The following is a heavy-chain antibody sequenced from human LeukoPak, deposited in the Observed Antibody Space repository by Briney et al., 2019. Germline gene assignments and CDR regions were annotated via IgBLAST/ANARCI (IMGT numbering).Heavy chain of an antibody. D-gene: IGHD2-15*01. CDR1: GDSVSSDRVT. CDR3: ARELHGGHHSRFDY. J-gene: IGHJ4*02. CDR2: TYYRSKWYN. Sequence: SQTLSLTCAISGDSVSSDRVTWNWIRQSPSRGLEWLVRTYYRSKWYNDYADFVSGRITVNADTSKSQFSLQLNYVTPEDTAVYYCARELHGGHHSRFDYWGQGTLVTVSS. V-gene: IGHV6-1*01.